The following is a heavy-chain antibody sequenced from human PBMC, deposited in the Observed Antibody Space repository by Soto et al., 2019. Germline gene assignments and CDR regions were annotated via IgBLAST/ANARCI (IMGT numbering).Heavy chain of an antibody. CDR1: GGSISSGGYY. CDR2: IYYSGST. J-gene: IGHJ6*02. D-gene: IGHD5-18*01. CDR3: ARGGTAMGDYYYYGMDV. V-gene: IGHV4-31*03. Sequence: QVQLQESGPGLVKPSQTLSLTCTVSGGSISSGGYYWSWIRQHPGKGLEWIGYIYYSGSTYYNPSLKGRVAISVDTSKNQFSLKLSSVTAADTAVYYCARGGTAMGDYYYYGMDVWGQGTTVTVSS.